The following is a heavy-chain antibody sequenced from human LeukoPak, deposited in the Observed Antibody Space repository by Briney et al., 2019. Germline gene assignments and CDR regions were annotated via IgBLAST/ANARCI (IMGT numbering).Heavy chain of an antibody. V-gene: IGHV3-7*01. D-gene: IGHD1-26*01. CDR2: IKEDGSER. CDR3: ARDKASGSSYGSSFHF. J-gene: IGHJ3*01. CDR1: GFTFNYYR. Sequence: PGGSLRLSCAASGFTFNYYRMTWVRQGPGKGLEWVATIKEDGSERYYVESVKGRFTISRDNAKNSLYLQMNSLRVEDTALYYCARDKASGSSYGSSFHFWGQGTMVTVSS.